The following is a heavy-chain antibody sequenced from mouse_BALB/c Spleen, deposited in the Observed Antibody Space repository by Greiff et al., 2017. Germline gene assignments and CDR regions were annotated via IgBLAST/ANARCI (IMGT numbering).Heavy chain of an antibody. CDR1: GFAFSSYD. D-gene: IGHD2-4*01. CDR2: ISSGGGST. Sequence: EVHLVESGGGLVKPGGSLKLSCAASGFAFSSYDMSWVRQTPEKRLEWVAYISSGGGSTYYPDTVKGRFTISRDNAKNTLYLQMSSLKSEDTAMYYCARHQYDYDGAMDYWGQGTSVTVSS. V-gene: IGHV5-12-1*01. J-gene: IGHJ4*01. CDR3: ARHQYDYDGAMDY.